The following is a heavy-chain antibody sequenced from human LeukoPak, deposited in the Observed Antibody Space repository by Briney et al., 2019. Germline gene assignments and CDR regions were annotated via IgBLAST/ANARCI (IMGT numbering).Heavy chain of an antibody. CDR3: VKDGGYHGSGSSYYFDY. Sequence: GGSLRLSCAASGFTFSSYWMHWVRQPSGKGLVWVSRINREGSGTSYVDSVKGRFTISRDNAKNTLYLQMSSLRAEDTAVYYCVKDGGYHGSGSSYYFDYWGQGTLDTVSS. V-gene: IGHV3-74*01. J-gene: IGHJ4*02. CDR1: GFTFSSYW. CDR2: INREGSGT. D-gene: IGHD3-10*01.